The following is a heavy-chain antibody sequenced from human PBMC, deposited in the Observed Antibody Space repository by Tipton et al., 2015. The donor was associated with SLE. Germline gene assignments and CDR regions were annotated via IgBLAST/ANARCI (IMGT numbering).Heavy chain of an antibody. CDR2: IYASGNT. V-gene: IGHV4-61*09. J-gene: IGHJ3*01. CDR1: GVSITSTSYY. Sequence: TLSLTCTVSGVSITSTSYYWSWIRQPAGKGLEWIGHIYASGNTKYNPSVKSRVTISVDSSKNQFSLRLTSVTATDTAVYYCARVKDRYSSSWFDAFDVWGQGQMVTVSS. D-gene: IGHD6-13*01. CDR3: ARVKDRYSSSWFDAFDV.